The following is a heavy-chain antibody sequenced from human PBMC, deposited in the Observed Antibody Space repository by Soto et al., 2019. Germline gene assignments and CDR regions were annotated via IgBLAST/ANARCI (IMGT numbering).Heavy chain of an antibody. J-gene: IGHJ3*02. CDR3: ARGIAAAGGDAFDI. D-gene: IGHD6-13*01. CDR2: IYYSGST. V-gene: IGHV4-59*01. Sequence: QVQLQESGPGLVKPSETLSLTCSVSGGSISTYYWSWIRQPPGKGLEWIGHIYYSGSTNYNPSLKGRVTISVDTSKNQFSLKLRSVTAADTAVYYCARGIAAAGGDAFDIWGQGTMVTVSS. CDR1: GGSISTYY.